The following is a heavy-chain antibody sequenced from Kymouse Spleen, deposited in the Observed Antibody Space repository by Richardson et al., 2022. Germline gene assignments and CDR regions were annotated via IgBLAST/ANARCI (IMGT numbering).Heavy chain of an antibody. J-gene: IGHJ5*02. CDR2: IYWDDDK. Sequence: QITLKESGPTLVKPTQTLTLTCTFSGFSLSTSGVGVGWIRQPPGKALEWLALIYWDDDKRYSPSLKSRLTITKDTSKNQVVLTMTNMDPVDTATYYCAHRCITGTTFNWFDPWGQGTLVTVSS. CDR3: AHRCITGTTFNWFDP. CDR1: GFSLSTSGVG. D-gene: IGHD1-7*01. V-gene: IGHV2-5*10.